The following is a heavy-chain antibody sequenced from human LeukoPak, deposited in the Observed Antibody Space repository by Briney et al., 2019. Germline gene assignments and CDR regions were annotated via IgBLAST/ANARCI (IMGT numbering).Heavy chain of an antibody. CDR2: INHSGST. V-gene: IGHV4-34*01. J-gene: IGHJ5*02. CDR3: ARGARWFDP. Sequence: PSETLSLTCNVSGGSFSGYYWSWIRQPPGKGLEWIGEINHSGSTNYNPSLKRRVTISVDTSKNQFSLKLSSVTAADTAVYYCARGARWFDPWGQGTLVTVSS. CDR1: GGSFSGYY.